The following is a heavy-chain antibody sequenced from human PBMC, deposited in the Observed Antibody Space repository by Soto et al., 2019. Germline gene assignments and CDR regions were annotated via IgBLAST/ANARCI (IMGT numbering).Heavy chain of an antibody. CDR2: INSDGSST. D-gene: IGHD2-15*01. CDR1: GFTFSSYW. V-gene: IGHV3-74*01. Sequence: EVQLVESGGGLVQPGGSLRLSCAASGFTFSSYWMHWVRQAPGKGLVWVSRINSDGSSTSYADSVKGRFTISRDNAKNTVNLQMNSLIAEDTAVYYGARDRDIDYMDVWGKGTTVTVSS. CDR3: ARDRDIDYMDV. J-gene: IGHJ6*03.